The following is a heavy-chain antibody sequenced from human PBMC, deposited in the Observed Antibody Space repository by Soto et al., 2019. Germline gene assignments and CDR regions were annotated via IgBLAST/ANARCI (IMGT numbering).Heavy chain of an antibody. CDR1: GFTFSSYG. CDR3: ARFYDFWSGYYSRYYYGMDV. J-gene: IGHJ6*02. CDR2: IWYDGSNK. V-gene: IGHV3-33*01. Sequence: PGGSLRLSCAASGFTFSSYGMHWVRQAPGKGLEWVAVIWYDGSNKYYADSVKGRFTISRDNSKNTLYLQMNSLRAEDTAVYYCARFYDFWSGYYSRYYYGMDVWGQGTTVTVSS. D-gene: IGHD3-3*01.